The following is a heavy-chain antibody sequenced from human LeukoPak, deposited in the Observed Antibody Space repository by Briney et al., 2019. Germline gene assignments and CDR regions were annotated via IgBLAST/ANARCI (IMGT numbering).Heavy chain of an antibody. D-gene: IGHD6-13*01. V-gene: IGHV4-59*01. CDR1: GGSISSYY. CDR3: ARFTAAAGIA. J-gene: IGHJ4*02. CDR2: IYYSGST. Sequence: SETLSLTCTVSGGSISSYYWSWIRQPPGKGLEWIGYIYYSGSTNYNPSLKSRVTISVDTSKNQFSLKLSSVTAADTAVYYCARFTAAAGIAWGQGTLVTVSS.